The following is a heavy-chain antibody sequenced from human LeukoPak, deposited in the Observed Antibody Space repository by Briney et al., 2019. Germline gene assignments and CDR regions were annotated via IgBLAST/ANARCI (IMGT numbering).Heavy chain of an antibody. V-gene: IGHV3-23*01. CDR2: FSGSGGST. J-gene: IGHJ4*02. CDR1: GFTLCSFA. D-gene: IGHD3-22*01. CDR3: AKGLSSGYYSYYFDY. Sequence: GVLRLSLAAPGFTLCSFALRWGRPGPGEGGGGGSAFSGSGGSTYYADSVKGRFTISRDNSKNTLYLQMNSLRAEDTAVYYCAKGLSSGYYSYYFDYWGQGTLVTVSS.